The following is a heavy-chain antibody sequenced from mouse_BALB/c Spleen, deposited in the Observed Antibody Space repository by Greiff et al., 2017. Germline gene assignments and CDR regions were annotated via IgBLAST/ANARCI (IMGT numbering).Heavy chain of an antibody. Sequence: DVQLVESGGGLVQPGGSRKLSCAASGFTFSSFGMHWVRQAPEKGLEWVAYISSGSSTIYYADTVKGRFTISRDNPKNTLFLQMTSLRSEDTAMYYCAREGNYFFFDYWGQGTTLTVSS. D-gene: IGHD2-1*01. J-gene: IGHJ2*01. CDR1: GFTFSSFG. V-gene: IGHV5-17*02. CDR2: ISSGSSTI. CDR3: AREGNYFFFDY.